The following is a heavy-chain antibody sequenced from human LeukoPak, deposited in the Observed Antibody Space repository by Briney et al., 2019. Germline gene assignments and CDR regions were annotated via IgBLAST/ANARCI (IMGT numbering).Heavy chain of an antibody. CDR1: GGTFSSYA. D-gene: IGHD4-17*01. Sequence: SVKVSCKASGGTFSSYAISWVRQAPGRGLEWMGGIIPIFGTANYAQKFQGRVTITADKSTSTAYMELSSLRSEDTAVYYCASPRGLGPYGDKVGLDYWGQGTLVTVSS. CDR3: ASPRGLGPYGDKVGLDY. J-gene: IGHJ4*02. CDR2: IIPIFGTA. V-gene: IGHV1-69*06.